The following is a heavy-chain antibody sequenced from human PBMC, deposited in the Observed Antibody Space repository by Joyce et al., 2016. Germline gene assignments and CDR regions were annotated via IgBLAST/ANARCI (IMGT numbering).Heavy chain of an antibody. CDR1: GFTFSSNG. CDR2: IWYDGSTK. D-gene: IGHD3-22*01. J-gene: IGHJ4*02. Sequence: QVQLVESGGGVVQPGRSLRLSCAASGFTFSSNGMHWVRQAPGKGLEWVAVIWYDGSTKYYADSVKGRFTSSRDNSKNTLYLLMNSLRAEDTAVYYCSSMINDYWGQGTLVTVSS. CDR3: SSMINDY. V-gene: IGHV3-33*01.